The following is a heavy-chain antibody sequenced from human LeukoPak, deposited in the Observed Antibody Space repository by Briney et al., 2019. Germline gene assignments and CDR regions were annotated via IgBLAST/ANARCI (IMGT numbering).Heavy chain of an antibody. CDR1: GVSFSGYY. CDR3: ARGRVSSGWLPFSF. Sequence: SETLSLTCAVYGVSFSGYYWSWIRQPPGKGLEWIGEINHSGSTNYNPSLKSRVTISVDTSKNQFSLKLSSVTAADTAVYYCARGRVSSGWLPFSFWGQGTLVTVSS. J-gene: IGHJ4*02. CDR2: INHSGST. D-gene: IGHD6-19*01. V-gene: IGHV4-34*01.